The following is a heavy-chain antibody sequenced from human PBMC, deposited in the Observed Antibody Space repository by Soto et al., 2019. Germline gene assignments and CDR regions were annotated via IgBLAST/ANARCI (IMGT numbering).Heavy chain of an antibody. V-gene: IGHV3-23*01. CDR1: GXIFENFG. D-gene: IGHD1-26*01. Sequence: GSLRLSCAASGXIFENFGMIWVRQAPGKGLEWISSISGSGFKKYYADSVKGRFTISRDNSKSTVYLELNNLSAEDTAVYHCAKNQGVELVPLATVDWFDPWGQGSVGTVSS. CDR3: AKNQGVELVPLATVDWFDP. J-gene: IGHJ5*02. CDR2: ISGSGFKK.